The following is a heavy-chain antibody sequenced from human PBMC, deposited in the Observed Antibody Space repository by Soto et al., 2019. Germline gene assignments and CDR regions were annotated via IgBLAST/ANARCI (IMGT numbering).Heavy chain of an antibody. J-gene: IGHJ4*02. CDR1: GFTFSNYA. Sequence: QVQLVESGGGVVQPGRSLKLSCAASGFTFSNYAIHWVRQAPGKGLEWVAVIASDGKDKRYADSVKGRFTISRDNSKNTVYLQMNSLRGEVTAVYYCAKDGAIAAADYFFDYWGQGSLVTVSS. V-gene: IGHV3-30*18. CDR3: AKDGAIAAADYFFDY. CDR2: IASDGKDK. D-gene: IGHD6-13*01.